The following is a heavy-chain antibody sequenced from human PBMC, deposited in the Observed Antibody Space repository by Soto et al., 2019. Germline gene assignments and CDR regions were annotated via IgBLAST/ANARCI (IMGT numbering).Heavy chain of an antibody. Sequence: SDTLSLTCTFSGGSVSNSDYYLGWISQSPGKGLEWIGSVYYRGRSYSKSSVKSRVTISVDTSKNQFSLNLNSVTASDTAVYYCVSQRTSVLTQAYFDYWGPGALVTVSS. V-gene: IGHV4-39*01. D-gene: IGHD2-8*01. CDR2: VYYRGRS. CDR3: VSQRTSVLTQAYFDY. J-gene: IGHJ4*02. CDR1: GGSVSNSDYY.